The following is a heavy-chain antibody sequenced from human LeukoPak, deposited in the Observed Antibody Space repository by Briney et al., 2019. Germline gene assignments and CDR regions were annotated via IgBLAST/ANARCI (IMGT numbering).Heavy chain of an antibody. CDR3: ARDEYCSSTSCYTIFS. V-gene: IGHV1-2*02. Sequence: ASVKVSCKASGYTFTGYYMHWVRQAPGQGLEWMGWINPNSGGTNCAQKFQGRVTMTRDTSISTAYMELSRLRSDDTAVYYCARDEYCSSTSCYTIFSWGQGTLVTVSS. J-gene: IGHJ5*02. D-gene: IGHD2-2*02. CDR1: GYTFTGYY. CDR2: INPNSGGT.